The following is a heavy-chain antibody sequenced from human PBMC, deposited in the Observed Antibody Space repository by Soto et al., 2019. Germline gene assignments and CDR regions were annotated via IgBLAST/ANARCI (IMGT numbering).Heavy chain of an antibody. D-gene: IGHD6-19*01. CDR1: GDSISSSF. Sequence: QVQLQESGPGLVKPSETLSLTCAVSGDSISSSFWSWVRQPPGKGLEWIGLISYTGSTTYNPSLKSRVIISVATSKNQFSLKVTSVTAADTAVYYWAGGSGWLPDYWGQGTLVTVSS. CDR2: ISYTGST. V-gene: IGHV4-59*01. J-gene: IGHJ4*02. CDR3: AGGSGWLPDY.